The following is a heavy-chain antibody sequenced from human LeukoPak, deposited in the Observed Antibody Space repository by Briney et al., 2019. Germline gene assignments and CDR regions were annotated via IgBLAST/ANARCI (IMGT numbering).Heavy chain of an antibody. Sequence: TSETLSLTCAVYGGSFSGYYWSWIRQPPGKGLEWIGEINHSGSTNYNPSLKSRVTISVDTSKNQFSLKLSSVTAADTAVYYCAGRDRITIFGVVDWGQGTLVTVSS. V-gene: IGHV4-34*01. J-gene: IGHJ4*02. D-gene: IGHD3-3*01. CDR3: AGRDRITIFGVVD. CDR2: INHSGST. CDR1: GGSFSGYY.